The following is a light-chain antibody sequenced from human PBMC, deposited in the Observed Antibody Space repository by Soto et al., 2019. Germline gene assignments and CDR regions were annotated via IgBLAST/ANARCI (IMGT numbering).Light chain of an antibody. V-gene: IGKV1-5*03. CDR2: KAS. CDR1: QDLGKW. CDR3: QQYTCYWT. Sequence: ILMSQSPSSLSASIGDRVKITCRASQDLGKWLAWYQQKPGKAPKLLIHKASTLSEGVPSRFSGFGSGTEYILTLSDLRPDDFGTYFFQQYTCYWTFGQGTMVEIK. J-gene: IGKJ1*01.